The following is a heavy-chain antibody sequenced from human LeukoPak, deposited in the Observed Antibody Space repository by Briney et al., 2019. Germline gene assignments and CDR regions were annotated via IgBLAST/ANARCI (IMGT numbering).Heavy chain of an antibody. D-gene: IGHD6-19*01. CDR3: ARVIRSGWFTALDWYFDL. V-gene: IGHV3-7*04. CDR2: IKQDGSEK. CDR1: GFTSSSYW. J-gene: IGHJ2*01. Sequence: PGGSLRLSCAASGFTSSSYWMSWVRQAPGKGLEWVANIKQDGSEKYYVDSVKGRFTISRDNAKNSLYLQMNSLRAEDTAVYYCARVIRSGWFTALDWYFDLWGRGTLVTVSS.